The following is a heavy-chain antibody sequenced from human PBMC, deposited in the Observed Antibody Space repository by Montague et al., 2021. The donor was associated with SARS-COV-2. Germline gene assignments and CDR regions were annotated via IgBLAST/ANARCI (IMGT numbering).Heavy chain of an antibody. V-gene: IGHV4-34*01. CDR2: IHHGGST. D-gene: IGHD3-10*01. CDR1: GGSFSTYS. J-gene: IGHJ6*03. CDR3: ARLGDGVVPSPILGVGPYYSYYSMDV. Sequence: SETLSLTRAVHGGSFSTYSWNWIHQPPGKGLEWIGEIHHGGSTNYNPSLKSRVTISADTSKNQFSLKLTSVAAADTAVYYCARLGDGVVPSPILGVGPYYSYYSMDVWGKGTTVTVSS.